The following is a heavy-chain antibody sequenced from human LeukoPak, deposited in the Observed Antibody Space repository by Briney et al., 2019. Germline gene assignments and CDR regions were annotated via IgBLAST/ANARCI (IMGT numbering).Heavy chain of an antibody. J-gene: IGHJ4*02. Sequence: SETLSLTCTVSGGSISSYYWSWIRQPPGKGLEWIGEINHSGSTNYNPSLKSRVTISVDTSKNQFSLKLSSVTAADTAVYYCASRSGYYSRAFDYWGQGTLVTVSS. CDR1: GGSISSYY. V-gene: IGHV4-34*01. CDR2: INHSGST. D-gene: IGHD3-3*01. CDR3: ASRSGYYSRAFDY.